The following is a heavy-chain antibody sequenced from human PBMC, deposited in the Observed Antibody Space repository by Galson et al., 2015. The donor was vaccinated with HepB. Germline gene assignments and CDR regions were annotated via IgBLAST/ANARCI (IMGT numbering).Heavy chain of an antibody. CDR1: GFTFSSYG. V-gene: IGHV3-30*02. Sequence: SLRLSCAASGFTFSSYGMHWVRQAPGKGLEWVAFIRYDGSNKYYADSVKGRFTISRDNSKNTLYLQMNSPRAEDTAVYYCAKDRGARYCSGGSCYSGAFDIWGQGTMVTVSS. CDR3: AKDRGARYCSGGSCYSGAFDI. J-gene: IGHJ3*02. CDR2: IRYDGSNK. D-gene: IGHD2-15*01.